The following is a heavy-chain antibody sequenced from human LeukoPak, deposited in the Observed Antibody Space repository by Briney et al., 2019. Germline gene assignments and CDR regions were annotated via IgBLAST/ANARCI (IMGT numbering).Heavy chain of an antibody. Sequence: GESLKISWQGSGYSFTSYWIGWVRQIPGKGVGWVWIIYPGDSNTRYSPSYQGEVTTAAKTNISSAYQQCSSMKASDTAMYYCARHFEYSSTSYYYYYYMDVWGKGTTVTVSS. CDR3: ARHFEYSSTSYYYYYYMDV. V-gene: IGHV5-51*01. D-gene: IGHD6-6*01. CDR1: GYSFTSYW. CDR2: IYPGDSNT. J-gene: IGHJ6*03.